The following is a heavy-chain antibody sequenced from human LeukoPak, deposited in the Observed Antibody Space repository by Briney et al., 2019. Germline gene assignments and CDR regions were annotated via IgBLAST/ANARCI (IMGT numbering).Heavy chain of an antibody. D-gene: IGHD6-13*01. J-gene: IGHJ4*02. CDR2: ISDSGGST. Sequence: GGSLRLSCAASGFSFSTYGMTWVRQAPGKGLEWVSVISDSGGSTNYADSVKGRFTISRDNSKNTLYLQMNSLRVEDTAVYYCAKGWTGYTNSLYFDWGQGTLVTVSS. CDR1: GFSFSTYG. CDR3: AKGWTGYTNSLYFD. V-gene: IGHV3-23*01.